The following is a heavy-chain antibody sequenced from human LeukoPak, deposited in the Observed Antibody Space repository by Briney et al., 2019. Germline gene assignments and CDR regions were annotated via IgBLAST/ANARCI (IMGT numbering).Heavy chain of an antibody. CDR1: GYSFSSAYH. J-gene: IGHJ4*02. CDR3: ARSPYGSAEYYFDY. CDR2: LYYNWTT. Sequence: SETLSLTCTVPGYSFSSAYHWAWIRQPPGKGREWIASLYYNWTTYYNPSLKSRVALSVATSKNQFSLKLSSVPAADTAVYYCARSPYGSAEYYFDYWGQGTLVTVCS. D-gene: IGHD3-10*01. V-gene: IGHV4-38-2*02.